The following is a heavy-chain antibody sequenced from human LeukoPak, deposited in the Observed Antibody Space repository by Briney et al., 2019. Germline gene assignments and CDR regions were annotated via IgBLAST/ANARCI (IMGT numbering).Heavy chain of an antibody. J-gene: IGHJ4*02. Sequence: PGGSLRLSCAASGFTFSSYGMHWVRQAPGKGLEWVAVIWYDGSNKYYADSVKGRFSISRDNSKNTLYLQMHSLRVEDTAVYFCAREDHEWLIHLDSWGQGVLVTVSS. CDR3: AREDHEWLIHLDS. D-gene: IGHD3-3*01. V-gene: IGHV3-33*01. CDR1: GFTFSSYG. CDR2: IWYDGSNK.